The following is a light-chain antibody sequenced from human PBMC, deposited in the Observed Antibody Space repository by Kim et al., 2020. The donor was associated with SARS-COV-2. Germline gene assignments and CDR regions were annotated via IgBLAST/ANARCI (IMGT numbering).Light chain of an antibody. CDR3: QQYGSS. V-gene: IGKV3-20*01. Sequence: EIVLTQSPGTLSLSPGERATLSCRASQSVSSSYLAWYQQKPGQAPRLLIYGASSRATGIPDRFSGSGSGTDFTLTISRLEPEDFAVYYCQQYGSSFGGGTKLEIK. J-gene: IGKJ4*01. CDR1: QSVSSSY. CDR2: GAS.